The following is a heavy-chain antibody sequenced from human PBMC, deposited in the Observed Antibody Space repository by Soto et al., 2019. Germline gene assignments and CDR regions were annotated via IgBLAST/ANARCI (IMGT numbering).Heavy chain of an antibody. CDR1: GFTVSSYD. CDR2: LGAGGDT. Sequence: EVQLVESGGGLVQPGGSLRLACAASGFTVSSYDMHWVRHVTGKGLEWVSTLGAGGDTYFPDSVKGRFTISRENAKNSLYLQMNNRGAGDTAVYYCARGTMVRGTLDPGISGPLDYWGQGTLVAVSS. D-gene: IGHD3-10*01. V-gene: IGHV3-13*01. CDR3: ARGTMVRGTLDPGISGPLDY. J-gene: IGHJ4*02.